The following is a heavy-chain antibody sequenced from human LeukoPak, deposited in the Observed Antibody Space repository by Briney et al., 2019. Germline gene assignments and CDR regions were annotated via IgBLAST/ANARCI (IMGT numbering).Heavy chain of an antibody. CDR1: GGSISNYY. Sequence: SETLSLTCSVSGGSISNYYWSWIRQPPGKGLEWIGWFYYSGGTYFNPSLGSRVTISADTSRNHLSLNLRSLTAADTAVYYCARHSSGWHFDSWGQGALVTVSS. D-gene: IGHD6-19*01. CDR2: FYYSGGT. V-gene: IGHV4-59*13. J-gene: IGHJ4*02. CDR3: ARHSSGWHFDS.